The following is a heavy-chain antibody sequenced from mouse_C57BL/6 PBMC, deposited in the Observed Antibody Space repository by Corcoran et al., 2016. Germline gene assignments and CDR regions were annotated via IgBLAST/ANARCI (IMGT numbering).Heavy chain of an antibody. CDR1: GYTFTDYY. Sequence: QVQLKQSGAELVRPGASVKLSCKASGYTFTDYYINWVKQRPGQGLEWIGWIYPGSGNTKYNEKFKGKATLTADTSSSTAYMQLSSLTSEDSAVYYCARPLYYGYDWFAYWGQGTLVTVSA. V-gene: IGHV1-76*01. J-gene: IGHJ3*01. CDR3: ARPLYYGYDWFAY. D-gene: IGHD2-2*01. CDR2: IYPGSGNT.